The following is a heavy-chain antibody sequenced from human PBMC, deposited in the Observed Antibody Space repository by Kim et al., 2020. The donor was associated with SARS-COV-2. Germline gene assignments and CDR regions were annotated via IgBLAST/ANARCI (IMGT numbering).Heavy chain of an antibody. V-gene: IGHV3-23*01. CDR1: GFTFETYA. CDR3: AKDRGSSGPSGFDY. Sequence: GGSLRLSCAASGFTFETYAMNWVRQAPGKGLEWVSGISSSGASTYNADSVTGESTYYSDSVKGRFTISRDNYKNTLYLQMNSLRADDTAVYYCAKDRGSSGPSGFDYWGQGTLVSVSS. CDR2: ISSSGASTYNADSVTGEST. J-gene: IGHJ4*02. D-gene: IGHD3-16*01.